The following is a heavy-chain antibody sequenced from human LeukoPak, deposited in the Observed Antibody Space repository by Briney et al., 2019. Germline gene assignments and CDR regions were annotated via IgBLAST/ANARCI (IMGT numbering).Heavy chain of an antibody. CDR2: INHGGST. J-gene: IGHJ4*02. CDR3: AARKTYYDYVWGSYRYRGFDY. D-gene: IGHD3-16*02. V-gene: IGHV4-34*01. Sequence: PSETLSLTCAVYGGSFSGYYWSWIRQPPGKGLEWIGEINHGGSTNYNPSLKSRVTISVDTSKNQFSLKLSSVTAADTAVYYCAARKTYYDYVWGSYRYRGFDYWGQGTLVTVSS. CDR1: GGSFSGYY.